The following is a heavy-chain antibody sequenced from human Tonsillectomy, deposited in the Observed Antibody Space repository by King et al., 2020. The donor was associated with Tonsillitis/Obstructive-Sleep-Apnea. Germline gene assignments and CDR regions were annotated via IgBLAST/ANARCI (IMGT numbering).Heavy chain of an antibody. CDR2: IFHSGST. CDR1: GGSISSTNW. J-gene: IGHJ4*02. D-gene: IGHD3-10*01. Sequence: VKLQESGPGLVKPSGTLSLTCGVSGGSISSTNWWIWVRQPPGKGLEWIGEIFHSGSTSYNPSLKSRVTISLDKSKNQFSLKLRSVTAADTALYYCARGGFYGSGSPALYFDYWGQGTLVTVSS. CDR3: ARGGFYGSGSPALYFDY. V-gene: IGHV4-4*02.